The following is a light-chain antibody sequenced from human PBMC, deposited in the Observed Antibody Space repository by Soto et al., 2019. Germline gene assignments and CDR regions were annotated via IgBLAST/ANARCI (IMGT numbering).Light chain of an antibody. V-gene: IGKV3-20*01. Sequence: EILMTQSPATLSVSPGGRATLSCRASQTISGTLAWYQQKPGQAPRLLIYGASSRPTGIPERFSGSGSGTDFTLTISRLEPEDFELYYCQQYGSSPPTFGQGTRLEIK. CDR3: QQYGSSPPT. J-gene: IGKJ5*01. CDR2: GAS. CDR1: QTISGT.